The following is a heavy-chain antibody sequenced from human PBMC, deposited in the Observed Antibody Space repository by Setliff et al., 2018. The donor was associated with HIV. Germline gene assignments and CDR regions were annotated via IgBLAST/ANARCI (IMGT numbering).Heavy chain of an antibody. V-gene: IGHV4-61*08. CDR2: IFTNEFI. Sequence: SETLSLTCSVSGGSISTGGYYWSWIRQPPGKGLEWIGSIFTNEFINYNPSLESRVTLSVDTSNKQLSLKLSSVTAADTAVYYCARDSRGSGNFDFWGQGTLVTVSS. J-gene: IGHJ4*02. CDR1: GGSISTGGYY. D-gene: IGHD3-10*01. CDR3: ARDSRGSGNFDF.